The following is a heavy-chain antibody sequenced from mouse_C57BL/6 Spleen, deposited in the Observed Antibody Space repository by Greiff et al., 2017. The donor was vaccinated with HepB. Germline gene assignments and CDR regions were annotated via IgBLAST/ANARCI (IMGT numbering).Heavy chain of an antibody. CDR2: ISDGGSYT. D-gene: IGHD2-4*01. Sequence: EVMLVESGGGLVKPGGSLKLSCAASGFTFSSYAMSWVRQTPEKRLEWVATISDGGSYTDYPDNVKGRFTISRDNAKNNLYLQMSHLKSEDTAMYYCARERLRGFAYWGQGTLVTVSA. CDR3: ARERLRGFAY. V-gene: IGHV5-4*01. J-gene: IGHJ3*01. CDR1: GFTFSSYA.